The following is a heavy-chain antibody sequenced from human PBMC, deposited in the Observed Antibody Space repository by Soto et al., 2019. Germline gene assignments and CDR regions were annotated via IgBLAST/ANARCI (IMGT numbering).Heavy chain of an antibody. CDR3: ARQHYYDSSGYYTWN. Sequence: QLQLQESGPGLVKPSETLSLTCSVSGGSIRNNIYYWGWIRQPPGKGLEWIATVHYSGSTYYTPSLNSRVTISADTSNNQFSLRLNSVTAADTAVYYCARQHYYDSSGYYTWNLGQGTLVTVSS. CDR2: VHYSGST. V-gene: IGHV4-39*01. CDR1: GGSIRNNIYY. D-gene: IGHD3-22*01. J-gene: IGHJ4*02.